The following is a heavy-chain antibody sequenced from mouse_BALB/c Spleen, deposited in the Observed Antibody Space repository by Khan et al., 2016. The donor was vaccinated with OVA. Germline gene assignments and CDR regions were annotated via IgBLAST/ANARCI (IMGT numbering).Heavy chain of an antibody. CDR3: ARPPYFSYVLDN. Sequence: QIQLVQSGPEVKKPGETVKISCKASGHTFTKFGMNWVKQAPGKGLKWMGWINTYTGEPTYADDFNGRFAFSLETSASTAYLQINNLKYEDTATXSGARPPYFSYVLDNWGQGTSVTVSS. J-gene: IGHJ4*01. V-gene: IGHV9-3-1*01. CDR1: GHTFTKFG. D-gene: IGHD2-10*01. CDR2: INTYTGEP.